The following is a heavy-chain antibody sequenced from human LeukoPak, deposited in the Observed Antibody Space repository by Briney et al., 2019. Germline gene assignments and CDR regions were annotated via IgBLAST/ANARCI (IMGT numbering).Heavy chain of an antibody. Sequence: SETLSLTCTVSGDSISSYYWSWIRQPPGKELEWIGCIFSSGSTNYKPTLKSRVSISVDTSKKQFSLELSPVAAADTAVYYCARGVSGFSRIFDYWGQGTLVTVSS. D-gene: IGHD2-15*01. V-gene: IGHV4-59*01. CDR1: GDSISSYY. CDR3: ARGVSGFSRIFDY. CDR2: IFSSGST. J-gene: IGHJ4*02.